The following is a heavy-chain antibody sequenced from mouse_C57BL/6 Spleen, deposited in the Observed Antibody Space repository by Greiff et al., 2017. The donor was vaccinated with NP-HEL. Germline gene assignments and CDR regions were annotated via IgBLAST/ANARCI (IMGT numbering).Heavy chain of an antibody. V-gene: IGHV10-1*01. Sequence: EVKLVESGGGLVQPKGSLKLSCAASGFSFNTYAMNWVRQAPGKGLEWVARIRSKSNNYATYYADSVKDRFTISRDDSESMLYLQMNNLKTEDTAMYYCVRHDGAGLYFDYWGQGTTLTVSS. CDR1: GFSFNTYA. J-gene: IGHJ2*01. D-gene: IGHD2-3*01. CDR3: VRHDGAGLYFDY. CDR2: IRSKSNNYAT.